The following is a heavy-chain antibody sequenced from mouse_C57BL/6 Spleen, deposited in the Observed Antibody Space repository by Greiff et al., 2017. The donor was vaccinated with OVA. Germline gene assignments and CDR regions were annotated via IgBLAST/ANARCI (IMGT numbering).Heavy chain of an antibody. CDR2: INPGSGGT. V-gene: IGHV1-54*01. D-gene: IGHD1-1*01. J-gene: IGHJ3*01. CDR3: ARSRINYVPIAY. Sequence: QVQLKQSGAELVRPGTSVKVSCKASGYAFTNYLIEWVKQRPGQGLEWIGVINPGSGGTNYNEKFKGKATLTADKSSSTAYMQLSSLTSEDSAVDFCARSRINYVPIAYWGQGTLVTVSA. CDR1: GYAFTNYL.